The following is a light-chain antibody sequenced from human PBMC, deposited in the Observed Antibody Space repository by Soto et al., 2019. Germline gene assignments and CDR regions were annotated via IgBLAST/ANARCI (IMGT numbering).Light chain of an antibody. V-gene: IGKV3-11*01. CDR2: DAY. J-gene: IGKJ5*01. CDR3: QQRSNWPPT. Sequence: EVVLTQSPVTLSLSPGERATLSCRASQSFRGLLAWYQQKPGQAPRLLIYDAYNRATGIPPRFSGSGSGTDFTLTISSLEPEDSAVYYCQQRSNWPPTIGQGTRLEIK. CDR1: QSFRGL.